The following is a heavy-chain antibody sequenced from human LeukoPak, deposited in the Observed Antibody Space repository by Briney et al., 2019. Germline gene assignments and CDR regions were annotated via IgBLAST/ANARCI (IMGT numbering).Heavy chain of an antibody. CDR2: INPNSGGT. D-gene: IGHD2-2*01. V-gene: IGHV1-2*02. Sequence: ASVKVSCKASGYTFTGYYLHWVRQAPAQGLDWMGWINPNSGGTNAAQKFQGRLTMTRDTSISTAYMELRRLRSDDTAVYYCARSVVVIPAATLDRYYFYYWGQGTLVTVSS. J-gene: IGHJ4*02. CDR1: GYTFTGYY. CDR3: ARSVVVIPAATLDRYYFYY.